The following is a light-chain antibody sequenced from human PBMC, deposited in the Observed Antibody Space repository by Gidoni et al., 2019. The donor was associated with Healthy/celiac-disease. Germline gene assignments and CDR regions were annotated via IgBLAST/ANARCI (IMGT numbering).Light chain of an antibody. Sequence: AIQMTQSPSSLSASVGDRVTITCRASQGIRNDLGWYQQKPGKAPKLLIYAASSLQSGVPSRFSGSGSGTDFTLTSSSLQPEDFATYYCLQDYNYPLTFGGXTKVEIK. CDR2: AAS. J-gene: IGKJ4*01. V-gene: IGKV1-6*01. CDR1: QGIRND. CDR3: LQDYNYPLT.